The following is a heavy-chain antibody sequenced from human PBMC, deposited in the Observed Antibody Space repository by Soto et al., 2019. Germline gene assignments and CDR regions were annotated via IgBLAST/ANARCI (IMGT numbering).Heavy chain of an antibody. CDR3: ARQGHYDFWSGPHMDV. Sequence: ASVKVSCKASGYTFTNYGITWVRQAPGQGLEWMGWISAYNGDTHYTQRLQGRVTMTTDTSTSTAYMELRGLRSDDTAVYYCARQGHYDFWSGPHMDVRGKGTTVTVSS. D-gene: IGHD3-3*01. V-gene: IGHV1-18*01. CDR2: ISAYNGDT. J-gene: IGHJ6*03. CDR1: GYTFTNYG.